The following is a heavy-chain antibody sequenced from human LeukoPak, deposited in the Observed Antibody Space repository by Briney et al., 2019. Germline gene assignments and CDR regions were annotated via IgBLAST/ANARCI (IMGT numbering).Heavy chain of an antibody. CDR3: ARDHGSDDAFDI. Sequence: GGSLRLSCAASGFTLSSYWMHWVRQAPGKGLVWVSRINSDGSRTSYADSVKGRFTMSRDNAKNTLYLQMNSLRAEDTAVYYCARDHGSDDAFDIWDQGTMVTVSS. CDR2: INSDGSRT. CDR1: GFTLSSYW. J-gene: IGHJ3*02. V-gene: IGHV3-74*01.